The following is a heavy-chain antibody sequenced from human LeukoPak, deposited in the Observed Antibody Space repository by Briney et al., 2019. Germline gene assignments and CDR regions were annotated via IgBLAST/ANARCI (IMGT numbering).Heavy chain of an antibody. V-gene: IGHV3-23*01. J-gene: IGHJ6*02. CDR2: ISGSGGST. CDR1: GFTFKNAM. D-gene: IGHD2-2*01. CDR3: AKDGCSSTSCYAFLGSYYYGMDV. Sequence: PGGSLRLSCAASGFTFKNAMMSWVRQAPGKGLEWVSAISGSGGSTYYADSAKGRFTISRDNSKNTLYLQMNSLRAEDTAVYYCAKDGCSSTSCYAFLGSYYYGMDVWGQGTTVTVSS.